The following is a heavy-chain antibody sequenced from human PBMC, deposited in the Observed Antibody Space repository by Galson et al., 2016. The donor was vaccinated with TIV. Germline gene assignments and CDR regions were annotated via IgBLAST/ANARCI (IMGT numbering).Heavy chain of an antibody. J-gene: IGHJ5*02. Sequence: LSLTCSVSGDSISNGAYYWTWIRQHPGKGLEWIGYIYNTGYTSYNPSLKSRLTISVDTSMNQFSLGLNSVTAADTAVYYCARVVSAAVDCFDPWGPGTLVTVSS. CDR1: GDSISNGAYY. CDR2: IYNTGYT. V-gene: IGHV4-31*03. D-gene: IGHD6-25*01. CDR3: ARVVSAAVDCFDP.